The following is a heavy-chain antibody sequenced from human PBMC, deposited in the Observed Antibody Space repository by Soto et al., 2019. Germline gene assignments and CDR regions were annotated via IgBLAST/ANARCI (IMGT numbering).Heavy chain of an antibody. CDR2: IYWDDDK. CDR3: AHRPSRVRTKSYGMDV. Sequence: QITLKESGPTLVKPTQTLTLTCTFSGFSLSTSGVGVGWIRQPPGKALEWLALIYWDDDKRYSPSLKSRLTITKATTKNQVVLTMTNIDPVDTATYYCAHRPSRVRTKSYGMDVWGQGTTVTVSS. CDR1: GFSLSTSGVG. J-gene: IGHJ6*02. V-gene: IGHV2-5*02. D-gene: IGHD1-7*01.